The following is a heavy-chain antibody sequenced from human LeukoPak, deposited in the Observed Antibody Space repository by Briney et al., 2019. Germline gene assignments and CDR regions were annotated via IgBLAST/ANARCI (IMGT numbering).Heavy chain of an antibody. Sequence: ASVKVSCKVSGYTLTELSMHWVRQAPGKGLEWMGGFDPEHGETVYAQKFQGRLTMTEDTSTHTAYMELRSLRSDDTAVYYCARVQLERSGEPFDYWGQGTLVTVSS. J-gene: IGHJ4*02. CDR2: FDPEHGET. V-gene: IGHV1-24*01. D-gene: IGHD1-1*01. CDR3: ARVQLERSGEPFDY. CDR1: GYTLTELS.